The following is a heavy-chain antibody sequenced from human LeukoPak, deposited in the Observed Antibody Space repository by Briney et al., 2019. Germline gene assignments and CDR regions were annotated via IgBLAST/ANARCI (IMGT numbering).Heavy chain of an antibody. V-gene: IGHV4-39*07. Sequence: SETLSLTCTVSGGSISSSSYYWGWIRQPPGNGLEWIGSIYYSGSTYYNPSLKSRVTISVDTSKNQFSLKLSSVTAADTAVYYCARDQAHCSSTSCLDYYMDVWGKGTTVTVSS. J-gene: IGHJ6*03. D-gene: IGHD2-2*01. CDR2: IYYSGST. CDR3: ARDQAHCSSTSCLDYYMDV. CDR1: GGSISSSSYY.